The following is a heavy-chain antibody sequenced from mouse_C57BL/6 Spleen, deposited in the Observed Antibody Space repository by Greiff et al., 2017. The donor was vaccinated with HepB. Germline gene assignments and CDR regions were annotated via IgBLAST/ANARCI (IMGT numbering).Heavy chain of an antibody. D-gene: IGHD2-4*01. CDR2: IDPSDSYT. Sequence: VQLQQSGAELVMPGASVKLSCKASGYTFTSYWMHWVKQRPGQGLEWIGEIDPSDSYTNYNQKFKGKSTLTVDKSSSTAYMQRSSLTSEDSAVYYCARSAYDYLDYWGQGTTLTVSS. CDR1: GYTFTSYW. J-gene: IGHJ2*01. V-gene: IGHV1-69*01. CDR3: ARSAYDYLDY.